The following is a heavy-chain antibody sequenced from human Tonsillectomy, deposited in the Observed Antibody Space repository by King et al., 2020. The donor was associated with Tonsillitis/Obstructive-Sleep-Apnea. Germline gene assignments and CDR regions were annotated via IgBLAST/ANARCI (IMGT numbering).Heavy chain of an antibody. J-gene: IGHJ4*02. CDR3: TRGAAGYFDWLPHYFEY. CDR2: IRSKAYGGTT. Sequence: VQLVESGGGLVQPGRSLRLSCTASGFTFGDYAMSWVRQAPGKGLEWVGFIRSKAYGGTTEYAASVKGRFTISRDDSKSIAYLQMNSLKTEDTAVYYCTRGAAGYFDWLPHYFEYWGQGTLVPVSS. CDR1: GFTFGDYA. V-gene: IGHV3-49*04. D-gene: IGHD3-9*01.